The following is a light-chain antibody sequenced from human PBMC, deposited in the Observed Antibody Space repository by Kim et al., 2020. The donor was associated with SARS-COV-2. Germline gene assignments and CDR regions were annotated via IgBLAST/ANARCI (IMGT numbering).Light chain of an antibody. CDR1: SGHSSYA. Sequence: SVKLTCTLSSGHSSYAIAWHQQQPEKGHRYLMKLNSDGSHSKGDGIPDRFSGSSSGAERYLTISSLQSEDEADYYCQTWGTGIWVFGGGTQLTVL. J-gene: IGLJ3*02. CDR3: QTWGTGIWV. CDR2: LNSDGSH. V-gene: IGLV4-69*01.